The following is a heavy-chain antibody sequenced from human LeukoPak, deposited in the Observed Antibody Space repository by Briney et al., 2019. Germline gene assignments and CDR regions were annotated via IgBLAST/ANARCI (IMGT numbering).Heavy chain of an antibody. CDR3: ARHYSGYARLYYYYGMDV. CDR1: GGSFSGYY. V-gene: IGHV4-34*01. CDR2: INHSGST. Sequence: SETLSLTCAVYGGSFSGYYWSWIRQPPGKGLEWIGEINHSGSTNYNPSLKSRVTISVATSKNQFSLKLSSVTAADTAVYYCARHYSGYARLYYYYGMDVWGQGTTVTVSS. D-gene: IGHD5-12*01. J-gene: IGHJ6*02.